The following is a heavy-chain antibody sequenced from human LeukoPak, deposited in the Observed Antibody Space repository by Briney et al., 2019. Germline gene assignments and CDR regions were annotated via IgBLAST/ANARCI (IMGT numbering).Heavy chain of an antibody. CDR3: ARGPSAYGDYLNY. CDR2: INHSGST. D-gene: IGHD4-17*01. CDR1: GGSISSSSYY. V-gene: IGHV4-39*07. J-gene: IGHJ4*02. Sequence: SSETLSLTCTVSGGSISSSSYYWGWIRQPPGKGLEWIGEINHSGSTNYNPSLKSRVTISVDTSKNQFSLKLSSVTAADTAVYYCARGPSAYGDYLNYWGQGTLVTVSS.